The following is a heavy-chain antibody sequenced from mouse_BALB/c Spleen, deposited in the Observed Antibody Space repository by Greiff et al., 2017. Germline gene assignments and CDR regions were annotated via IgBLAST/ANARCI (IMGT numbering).Heavy chain of an antibody. D-gene: IGHD1-1*01. CDR3: ARRGDYGSSYDYYAMDY. CDR1: GFTFSSYG. Sequence: EVQLVESGGDLVKPGGSLKLSCAASGFTFSSYGMSWVRQTPDKRLEWVATISSGGSYTYYPDSVKGRFTISRDNAKNTLYLQMSSLKSEDTAMYYCARRGDYGSSYDYYAMDYWGQGTSVTVSS. CDR2: ISSGGSYT. J-gene: IGHJ4*01. V-gene: IGHV5-6*01.